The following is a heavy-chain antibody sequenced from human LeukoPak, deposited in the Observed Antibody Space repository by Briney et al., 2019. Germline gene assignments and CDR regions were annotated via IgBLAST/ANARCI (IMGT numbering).Heavy chain of an antibody. J-gene: IGHJ4*02. D-gene: IGHD3-22*01. CDR2: IYHSGST. CDR3: ARVSDSSGYHPGD. CDR1: DYSISSGYY. V-gene: IGHV4-38-2*01. Sequence: SETLSLTCAVSDYSISSGYYWGWIRQPPGKGLEWIGSIYHSGSTYYNPSLKSRVTISVDTSKNQFSLKLSSVTAADTAVYYCARVSDSSGYHPGDWGQGTLVTVSS.